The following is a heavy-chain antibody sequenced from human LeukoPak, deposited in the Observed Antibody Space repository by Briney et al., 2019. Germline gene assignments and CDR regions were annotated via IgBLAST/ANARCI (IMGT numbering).Heavy chain of an antibody. CDR1: GFTFSSYW. CDR2: IKQDGSEK. Sequence: GGSLRLSCAASGFTFSSYWMSWVRQAPGKGLEWVANIKQDGSEKYYVDSVKGRFTISRDNAKNSLYLQMNSLRAEDTAVYYCAREGPQQAMVRGGAFDIWGQGTMVTVSS. D-gene: IGHD3-10*01. V-gene: IGHV3-7*01. CDR3: AREGPQQAMVRGGAFDI. J-gene: IGHJ3*02.